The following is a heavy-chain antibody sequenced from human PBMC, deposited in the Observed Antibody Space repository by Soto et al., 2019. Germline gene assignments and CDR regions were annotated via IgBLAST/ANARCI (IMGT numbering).Heavy chain of an antibody. CDR2: MSYDGSNY. D-gene: IGHD1-7*01. J-gene: IGHJ5*02. V-gene: IGHV3-30*18. Sequence: HVQLVESGGGVVQPGRSLRLSCAASGFSFSNCGMHWVRQATGKGLEWLAVMSYDGSNYYYADSLKGRFTISRDNSKSTLYLQMNSLRPDDTAVYHCAKGINWNYFVGWFDPWGQGTLVTVSS. CDR1: GFSFSNCG. CDR3: AKGINWNYFVGWFDP.